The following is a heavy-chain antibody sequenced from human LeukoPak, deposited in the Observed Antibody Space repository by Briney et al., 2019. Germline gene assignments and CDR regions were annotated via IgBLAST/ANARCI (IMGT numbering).Heavy chain of an antibody. CDR1: GFTVSSNY. CDR2: ISGSGGST. CDR3: AKDPGYSGSYYYDY. D-gene: IGHD1-26*01. V-gene: IGHV3-23*01. J-gene: IGHJ4*02. Sequence: GGSLRLSCAASGFTVSSNYMSWVRQAPGKGLEWVSAISGSGGSTYYADSVKGRFTISRDNSKNTLYLQMNSLRAEDTAVYYCAKDPGYSGSYYYDYWGQGTLVTVSS.